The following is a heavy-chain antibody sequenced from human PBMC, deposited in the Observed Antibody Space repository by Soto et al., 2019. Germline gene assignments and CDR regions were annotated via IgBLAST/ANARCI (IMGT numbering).Heavy chain of an antibody. V-gene: IGHV6-1*01. J-gene: IGHJ6*02. Sequence: PSQTFSLTCAISGDSVSSNSAAWNWIRQSPSRGLEWLGRTYYRSKWYNDYAVSVKSRITINPDTSKNQFSLQLNSVTPEDTAVYYCARDEIFGVVIRYYYYGMDVWGQGTTVTVSS. CDR1: GDSVSSNSAA. CDR3: ARDEIFGVVIRYYYYGMDV. CDR2: TYYRSKWYN. D-gene: IGHD3-3*01.